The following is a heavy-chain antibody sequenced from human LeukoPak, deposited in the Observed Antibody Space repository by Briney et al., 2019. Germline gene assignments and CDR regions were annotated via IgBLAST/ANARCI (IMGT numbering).Heavy chain of an antibody. CDR1: GFTFNSSP. J-gene: IGHJ4*02. Sequence: GGSLRLSCAASGFTFNSSPMTWVRQAPGKGLEWVSGISASTSGTYYADSVKGRFTISRDNSKDTVFLQMNSLRAEDTAVYYCAKVRGATVVTPPAYFDYWGQGTLVTVSS. D-gene: IGHD4-23*01. CDR2: ISASTSGT. CDR3: AKVRGATVVTPPAYFDY. V-gene: IGHV3-23*01.